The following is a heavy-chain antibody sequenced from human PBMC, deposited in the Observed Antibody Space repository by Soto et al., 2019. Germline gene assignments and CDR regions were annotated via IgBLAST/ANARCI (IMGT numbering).Heavy chain of an antibody. V-gene: IGHV3-23*01. Sequence: EVQLSESGGGLVQFGGSLRLSCAASGSSLSAYAINWVRQAPGKGLEWVSAIDRSGEIAYYADSVKGRFTISRDNAKNTLYLQMNSLRAEDTAVYYCAKGGFWVHYGMDVWGPGTTVTVSS. CDR2: IDRSGEIA. CDR1: GSSLSAYA. D-gene: IGHD3-16*01. CDR3: AKGGFWVHYGMDV. J-gene: IGHJ6*02.